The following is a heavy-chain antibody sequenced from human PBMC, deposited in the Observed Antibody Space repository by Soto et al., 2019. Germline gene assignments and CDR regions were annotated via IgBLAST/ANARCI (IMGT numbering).Heavy chain of an antibody. D-gene: IGHD6-13*01. CDR1: GGSISSSH. CDR3: ARDGVYNSSPTAFDT. J-gene: IGHJ3*02. V-gene: IGHV4-59*01. CDR2: LYYSGST. Sequence: PSETLSLTCTVSGGSISSSHWSWIRQPPGKGLEWIGYLYYSGSTNYNPSLKSRVTMSVDTSKNQFSLKLTSVTAADTAMYFCARDGVYNSSPTAFDTWGQGTMVTVSS.